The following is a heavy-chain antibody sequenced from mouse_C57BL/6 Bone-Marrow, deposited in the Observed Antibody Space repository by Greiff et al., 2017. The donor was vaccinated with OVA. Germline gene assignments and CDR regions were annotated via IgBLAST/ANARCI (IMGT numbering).Heavy chain of an antibody. D-gene: IGHD2-4*01. J-gene: IGHJ2*01. CDR2: IYYSGTI. Sequence: EVQLQESGPGLVKPSQTVFLTCTVTGISITTGNYRWSWIRQFPGNKLEWIGYIYYSGTITYNPSLTSRTTITRDTPKNQFLLEMNSLTAEDTATYYCARDIYYDYDGGGFDYWGQGNTLTVSS. CDR3: ARDIYYDYDGGGFDY. V-gene: IGHV3-5*01. CDR1: GISITTGNYR.